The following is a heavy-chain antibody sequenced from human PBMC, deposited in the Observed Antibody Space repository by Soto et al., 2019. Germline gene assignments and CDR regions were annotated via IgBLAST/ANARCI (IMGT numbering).Heavy chain of an antibody. J-gene: IGHJ6*03. V-gene: IGHV3-74*01. CDR2: INSDGSST. CDR1: GFTFSSYW. D-gene: IGHD3-3*01. Sequence: GGSLRLSCAASGFTFSSYWMHWVRQAPGKGLVWVSRINSDGSSTSYADSVKGRFTISRDNAKNTLYLQMNSLRAEDTAVYYCARGPGYYDFWSGYYKADYYYYYMHVWGKGPTATVPS. CDR3: ARGPGYYDFWSGYYKADYYYYYMHV.